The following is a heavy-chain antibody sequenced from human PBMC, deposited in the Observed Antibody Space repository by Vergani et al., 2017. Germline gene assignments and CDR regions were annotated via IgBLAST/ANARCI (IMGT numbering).Heavy chain of an antibody. CDR3: VRLPRGPWNFDL. V-gene: IGHV3-74*03. CDR2: IKSDGSIT. Sequence: DVHLAESGGGFFQPGGSLGLSCSASGFSFNSYWMHWVRQVPGKGLLWVSRIKSDGSITAYADSVKGRFTISRDNAQNTLYLQMNSLRVEDTGVYYCVRLPRGPWNFDLWGRGTLITVSS. CDR1: GFSFNSYW. J-gene: IGHJ2*01.